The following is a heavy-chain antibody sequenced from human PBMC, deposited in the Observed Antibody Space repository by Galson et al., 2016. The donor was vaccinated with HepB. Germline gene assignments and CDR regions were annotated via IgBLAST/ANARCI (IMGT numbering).Heavy chain of an antibody. CDR2: IITMIGTS. V-gene: IGHV1-69*13. CDR1: GGSFSSSA. D-gene: IGHD1-7*01. J-gene: IGHJ4*02. CDR3: ATFQWDGELLFYFDS. Sequence: SVKVSCKASGGSFSSSAISWVRQAPGQGLEWMGGIITMIGTSKYAQKFQGRVTISADESTSTAYMELSSLRSEDTALYYCATFQWDGELLFYFDSWGQGTLVTVSS.